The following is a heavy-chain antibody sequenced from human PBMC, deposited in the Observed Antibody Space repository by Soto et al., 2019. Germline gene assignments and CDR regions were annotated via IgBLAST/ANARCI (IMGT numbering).Heavy chain of an antibody. Sequence: SETLSLTCAVSGGSFSGFFWGWIRQPPGKGLEWIGEVNHGGSTNYNPSLKSRVTISSDTSKNHFSLTLGSVTAADTAVYYCARAAVAAGGPFDKWGQGALVTVSS. D-gene: IGHD2-15*01. V-gene: IGHV4-34*01. CDR2: VNHGGST. J-gene: IGHJ4*02. CDR3: ARAAVAAGGPFDK. CDR1: GGSFSGFF.